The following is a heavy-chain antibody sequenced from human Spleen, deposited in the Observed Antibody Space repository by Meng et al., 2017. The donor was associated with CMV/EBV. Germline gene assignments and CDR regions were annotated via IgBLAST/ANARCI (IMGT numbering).Heavy chain of an antibody. Sequence: SCKASGYTFTTYAMNWVRQAPGQGLEWMRWINTNTGYSTYAQVFTGRFVFSLDTSVSTAYLQISSLKAEDTAVYYCAKVSDSGSFEYWGQGTLVTVSS. CDR2: INTNTGYS. V-gene: IGHV7-4-1*02. CDR1: GYTFTTYA. J-gene: IGHJ4*02. D-gene: IGHD1-26*01. CDR3: AKVSDSGSFEY.